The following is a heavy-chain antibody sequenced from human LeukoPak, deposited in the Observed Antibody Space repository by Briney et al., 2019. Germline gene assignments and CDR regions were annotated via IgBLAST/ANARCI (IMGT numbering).Heavy chain of an antibody. J-gene: IGHJ3*02. CDR2: IKQDGSEK. V-gene: IGHV3-7*02. CDR1: GFTFSSFW. CDR3: ARGDDAFDI. Sequence: GGSLRLSCAASGFTFSSFWMSWVRQAPGKGLEWVANIKQDGSEKYFVDSVKGRFTISRDNTKNSLYLQMNSLRAEDTAVYYCARGDDAFDIWGQGTMVTVSS.